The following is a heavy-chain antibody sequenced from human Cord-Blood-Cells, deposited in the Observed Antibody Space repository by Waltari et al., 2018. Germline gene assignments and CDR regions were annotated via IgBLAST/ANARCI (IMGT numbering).Heavy chain of an antibody. Sequence: QVQLQESGPGLVKPSGTLSFTCAVSGGSISSSNWQSWVRQPQGKGLEWIGEIYHSGSTNYNPSLKSRVTISVDKSKNQFSLKLSSVTAADTAVYYCNSRSDSSGYYGVDIWGQGTMVTVSS. CDR1: GGSISSSNW. CDR3: NSRSDSSGYYGVDI. CDR2: IYHSGST. V-gene: IGHV4-4*02. D-gene: IGHD3-22*01. J-gene: IGHJ3*02.